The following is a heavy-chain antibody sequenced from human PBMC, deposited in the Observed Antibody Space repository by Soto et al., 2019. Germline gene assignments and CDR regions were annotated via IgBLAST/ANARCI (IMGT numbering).Heavy chain of an antibody. CDR3: AHRRAMGSNWNYGDFDF. D-gene: IGHD1-7*01. Sequence: QITLKESGPTLVKPTQTLTLTCTFSGFSLTTSPVGVGWIRQPPGKALECLALIYWDDDKRYSPSLKSRLTITKDTSKNQVVLTMTNMEPLDTATYYCAHRRAMGSNWNYGDFDFWGQGTVVTVSS. CDR1: GFSLTTSPVG. CDR2: IYWDDDK. V-gene: IGHV2-5*02. J-gene: IGHJ4*02.